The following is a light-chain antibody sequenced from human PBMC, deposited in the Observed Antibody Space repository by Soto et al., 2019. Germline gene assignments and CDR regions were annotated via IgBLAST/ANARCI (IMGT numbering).Light chain of an antibody. J-gene: IGKJ1*01. CDR1: QTISTW. CDR2: KAS. CDR3: QQYNTYWT. V-gene: IGKV1-5*03. Sequence: DIPMTQSPSTLSASVGDRVTITCRASQTISTWLAWYQAKPGTAPKLLIYKASNLGSGVPSRFSGSGSGTEFTLTSTSLQPDAFASYYCQQYNTYWTFGQGTKVEIK.